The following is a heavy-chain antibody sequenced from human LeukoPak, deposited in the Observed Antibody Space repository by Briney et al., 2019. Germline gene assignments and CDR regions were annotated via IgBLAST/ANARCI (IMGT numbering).Heavy chain of an antibody. Sequence: PGGSLRLTCAASGFIFSNYAMSWVRQSPGTGLEWVSAISGSGGSTYYADSVKGRFTISRDNGKNSVYLQMNSLRAEDTAVYYCATSYSYAFDCGGQGTLVTVSS. CDR3: ATSYSYAFDC. D-gene: IGHD5-18*01. V-gene: IGHV3-23*01. CDR2: ISGSGGST. J-gene: IGHJ4*02. CDR1: GFIFSNYA.